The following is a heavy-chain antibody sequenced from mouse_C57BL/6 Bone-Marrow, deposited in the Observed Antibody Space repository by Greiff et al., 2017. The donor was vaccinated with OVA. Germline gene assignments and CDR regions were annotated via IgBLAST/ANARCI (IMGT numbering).Heavy chain of an antibody. Sequence: QVQLQQSGAELVKPGASVKMSCKASGYTFTSYWITWVKQRPGQGLEWIGDIYPGSGSTNYNEKFKSKATLTVDTSSSTAYMQLSSLTSDDSAVYYCASGYYWYFDVWGTGTTVTVSS. CDR2: IYPGSGST. CDR1: GYTFTSYW. CDR3: ASGYYWYFDV. J-gene: IGHJ1*03. V-gene: IGHV1-55*01.